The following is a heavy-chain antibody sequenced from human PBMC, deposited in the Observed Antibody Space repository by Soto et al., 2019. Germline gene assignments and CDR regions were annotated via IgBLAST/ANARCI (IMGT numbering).Heavy chain of an antibody. J-gene: IGHJ6*02. CDR3: AADRDYYDSSGPPRGYYGMDV. D-gene: IGHD3-22*01. CDR2: IVVGSGNT. Sequence: SVKVSGKASGFTFTSSAVQWVRQARGQRLEWIGWIVVGSGNTNYAQKFQERVTITRDMSTSTAYMELSSLRSEDTAVYYCAADRDYYDSSGPPRGYYGMDVWGQGTTVTVSS. CDR1: GFTFTSSA. V-gene: IGHV1-58*01.